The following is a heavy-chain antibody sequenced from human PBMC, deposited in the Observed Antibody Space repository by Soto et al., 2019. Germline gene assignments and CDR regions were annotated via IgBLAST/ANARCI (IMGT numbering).Heavy chain of an antibody. CDR3: ARAKGITGTFDYYYYGMDV. CDR1: GFTFDDYG. J-gene: IGHJ6*02. V-gene: IGHV3-20*04. Sequence: EVQLVESGGGVVRPGGSLRLSCAASGFTFDDYGMSWVRQAPGKGLEWVSGINWNGGSTGYADSVKGRFTISRDNAKNYLYLQMNSLRADDTALYYCARAKGITGTFDYYYYGMDVWGQGTTVTGSS. D-gene: IGHD1-7*01. CDR2: INWNGGST.